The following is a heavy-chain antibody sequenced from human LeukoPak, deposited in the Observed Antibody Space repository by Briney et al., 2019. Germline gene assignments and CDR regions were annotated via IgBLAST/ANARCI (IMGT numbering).Heavy chain of an antibody. V-gene: IGHV3-49*03. CDR1: GFTFGDYA. CDR3: SRRFLEWYGYMDV. CDR2: IRSKAYGGTT. D-gene: IGHD3-3*01. Sequence: GGSLRLSCTGSGFTFGDYAMSWFRQASGKGLEWGGFIRSKAYGGTTEYAASVKGRFTISRDDSKSIAYLQMNSLKTEDTAVYYCSRRFLEWYGYMDVWGKGTTVTVSS. J-gene: IGHJ6*03.